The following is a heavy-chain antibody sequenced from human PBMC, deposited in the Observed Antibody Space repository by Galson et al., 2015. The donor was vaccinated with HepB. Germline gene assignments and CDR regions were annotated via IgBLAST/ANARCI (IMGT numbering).Heavy chain of an antibody. J-gene: IGHJ3*02. CDR3: ARDAVPGYSSSWYENGAFDI. D-gene: IGHD6-13*01. V-gene: IGHV1-69*06. Sequence: QGLEWMGGIIPIFGTANYAQKFQGRVTITADKSTSTAYMELSSLRSEDTAVYYCARDAVPGYSSSWYENGAFDIWSQGTMVTVSS. CDR2: IIPIFGTA.